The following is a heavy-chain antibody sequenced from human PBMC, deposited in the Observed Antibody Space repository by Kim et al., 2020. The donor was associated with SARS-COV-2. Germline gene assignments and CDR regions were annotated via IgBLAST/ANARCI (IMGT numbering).Heavy chain of an antibody. D-gene: IGHD3-10*01. Sequence: GGSLRLSCVASGFTFSSYAMNWVRQAPGKGLEWVSGVTGDRTYHADSVKGRFTISRYNSKNTLYLQMNSLRAEDTAVYYCAKDTSMIRGVISHFDYWGQGTLVTVSS. CDR3: AKDTSMIRGVISHFDY. CDR2: VTGDRT. J-gene: IGHJ4*02. V-gene: IGHV3-23*01. CDR1: GFTFSSYA.